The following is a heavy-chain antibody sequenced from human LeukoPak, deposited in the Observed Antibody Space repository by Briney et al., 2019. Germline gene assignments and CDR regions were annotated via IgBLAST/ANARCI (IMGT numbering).Heavy chain of an antibody. D-gene: IGHD2-15*01. J-gene: IGHJ4*02. Sequence: RASETLSLTWTVSGGFISNSNYYWGWIRQPPGKGLDWIGSVYYSGRTYYNPSLNSRVTISIDTSRNQFSLRLSSVTAADTAVYYCARGRGYCSGGSCSNFDYWGQGTLVTVSS. V-gene: IGHV4-39*07. CDR2: VYYSGRT. CDR3: ARGRGYCSGGSCSNFDY. CDR1: GGFISNSNYY.